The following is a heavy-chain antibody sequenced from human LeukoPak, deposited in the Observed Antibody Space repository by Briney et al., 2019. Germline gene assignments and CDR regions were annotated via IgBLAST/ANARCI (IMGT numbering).Heavy chain of an antibody. J-gene: IGHJ3*02. V-gene: IGHV3-30*02. CDR1: GFTFSSYG. CDR3: AKDVTAIIDAFDI. D-gene: IGHD2-21*02. Sequence: GGSLRLSCAASGFTFSSYGMHWVRQAPGMGLEWVAFIRYDGSNKYYADSVKGRFTISRDNSKNTLYLQMNSLRAEDTAVYYCAKDVTAIIDAFDIWGQGTMVTVSS. CDR2: IRYDGSNK.